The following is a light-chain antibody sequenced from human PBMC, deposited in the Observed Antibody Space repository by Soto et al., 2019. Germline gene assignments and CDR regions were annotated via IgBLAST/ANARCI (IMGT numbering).Light chain of an antibody. J-gene: IGKJ4*01. CDR1: QSVDSSY. CDR2: GAF. CDR3: QQSYSTPLT. V-gene: IGKV3-20*01. Sequence: EIVLTQSPGTLSLSPGERATLSCRASQSVDSSYLAWYQQKPGQAPRLLIYGAFSRATGIPARFSGSGSGTEFTLTISSLQPEDFATYYCQQSYSTPLTFGGGTKVDIK.